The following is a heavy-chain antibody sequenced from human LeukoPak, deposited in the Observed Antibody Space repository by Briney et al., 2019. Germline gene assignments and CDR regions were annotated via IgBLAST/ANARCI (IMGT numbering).Heavy chain of an antibody. V-gene: IGHV3-64*02. J-gene: IGHJ4*02. D-gene: IGHD2-15*01. CDR1: GFAFSTYT. CDR2: ITGTGTTT. Sequence: GGSLRLSCAASGFAFSTYTMQWVRQAPGKGLEFVSLITGTGTTTVYADSVKGRFTISRDNSKSTLYLQMGSLRAEDMAVYYCSRERAGYYCEYWGQGTLVTVSS. CDR3: SRERAGYYCEY.